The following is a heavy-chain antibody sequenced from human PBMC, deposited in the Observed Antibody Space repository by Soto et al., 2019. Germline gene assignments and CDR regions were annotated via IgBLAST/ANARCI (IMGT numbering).Heavy chain of an antibody. Sequence: EVPLMESGGGLVQPGGSLRLSGAASGFSYSRYAMSWVCQAPGKGLEWVSGVSANGDTTNYADSVKGRFTISRDNSKNTVDLQMSRLRPAVAAVYYWVKGRGEGYCTGGSCTFHNWGQGTLVTVSS. CDR3: VKGRGEGYCTGGSCTFHN. V-gene: IGHV3-23*01. D-gene: IGHD2-8*02. CDR2: VSANGDTT. J-gene: IGHJ4*02. CDR1: GFSYSRYA.